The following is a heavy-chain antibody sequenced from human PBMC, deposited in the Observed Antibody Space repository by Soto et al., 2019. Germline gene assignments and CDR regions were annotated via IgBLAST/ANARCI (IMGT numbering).Heavy chain of an antibody. V-gene: IGHV3-33*01. CDR3: ARGGENYYDSIRWFDP. CDR2: IWYDGSNK. CDR1: GFTFSSYG. Sequence: QVQLVESGGGVVQPGRSLRLSCAASGFTFSSYGMHWVRQAPGKGLEWVAVIWYDGSNKYYADSVKGRFTISRDNSKNTLYLQMNSLRAEDTAVYYCARGGENYYDSIRWFDPWGQGTLVTVSS. D-gene: IGHD3-22*01. J-gene: IGHJ5*02.